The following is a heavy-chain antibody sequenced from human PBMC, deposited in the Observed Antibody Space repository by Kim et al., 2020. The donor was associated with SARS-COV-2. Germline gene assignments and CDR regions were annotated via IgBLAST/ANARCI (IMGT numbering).Heavy chain of an antibody. CDR3: ARVGCSSTSCYQFDY. D-gene: IGHD2-2*01. Sequence: PSIKSRVTISVDTSKNQFSLKLSSVTAADTAVYYCARVGCSSTSCYQFDYWGQGTLVTVSS. J-gene: IGHJ4*02. V-gene: IGHV4-59*01.